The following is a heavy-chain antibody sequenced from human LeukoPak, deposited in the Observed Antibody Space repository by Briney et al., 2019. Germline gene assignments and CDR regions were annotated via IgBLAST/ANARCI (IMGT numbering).Heavy chain of an antibody. V-gene: IGHV4-34*01. CDR1: GGSFSGYY. D-gene: IGHD3-3*01. J-gene: IGHJ4*02. CDR3: ARGRRFSPLPFDY. Sequence: SETLSLTCAVYGGSFSGYYWSWIRQPPGKGLEWIGEINHSGSTNYNPSLKSRVTISVDTSKNQFSLKLSSVTAADTAVYYCARGRRFSPLPFDYWGQGTLVTVSS. CDR2: INHSGST.